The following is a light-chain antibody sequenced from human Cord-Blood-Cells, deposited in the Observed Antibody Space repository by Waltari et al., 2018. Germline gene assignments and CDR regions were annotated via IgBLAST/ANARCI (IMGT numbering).Light chain of an antibody. CDR2: DVS. Sequence: QSALTQPASVSGSPGQPITLSCTGTSRDVGGYNYVSWYQQHPGKAPKLMIYDVSNRPSGVSNRFSGSKSGNTASLTISGLQAEDEADYYCSSYTSSSTYVFGTGTKVTVL. CDR1: SRDVGGYNY. V-gene: IGLV2-14*01. CDR3: SSYTSSSTYV. J-gene: IGLJ1*01.